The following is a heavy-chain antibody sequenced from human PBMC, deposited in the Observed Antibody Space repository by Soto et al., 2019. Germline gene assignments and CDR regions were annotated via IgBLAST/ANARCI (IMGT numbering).Heavy chain of an antibody. V-gene: IGHV3-33*01. J-gene: IGHJ6*02. CDR1: GFTFSSYG. CDR3: ARQEKSPKYYYYYGMDV. CDR2: IWYDGSNK. Sequence: QVQLVESGGGVVQPGRSLRLSCAASGFTFSSYGMHWVRQAPGKGLEWVAVIWYDGSNKYYADSVKGRFTISRDNSKNTLYLQMNSLRAEDTAVYYCARQEKSPKYYYYYGMDVWGQGTTVTVSS.